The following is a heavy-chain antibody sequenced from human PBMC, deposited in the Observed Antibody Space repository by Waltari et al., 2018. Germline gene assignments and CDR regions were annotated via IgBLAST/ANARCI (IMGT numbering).Heavy chain of an antibody. D-gene: IGHD3-9*01. CDR2: MNPNTGAT. Sequence: QVQLVQSGPEVVRPGASVKVSCRPSGFALTGYYFHWVRQNPGHGLEWMGWMNPNTGATNYEQKFQGRVTMTRDTYINTAYMELSRRTSDDTAVYYCRTLRYFNTWGLGPDYWGQGTLLVVSS. CDR3: RTLRYFNTWGLGPDY. J-gene: IGHJ4*02. V-gene: IGHV1-2*02. CDR1: GFALTGYY.